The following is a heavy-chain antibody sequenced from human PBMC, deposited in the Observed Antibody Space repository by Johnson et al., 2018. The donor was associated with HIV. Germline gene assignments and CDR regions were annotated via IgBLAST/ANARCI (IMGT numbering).Heavy chain of an antibody. V-gene: IGHV3-7*03. CDR2: IKQDGSEK. D-gene: IGHD1-14*01. Sequence: VQLVESGGGLVQPGGSLRLSCAASGFTFTQYAMHWVLQAPGKGLEWMANIKQDGSEKYYVDSVRGRFTISSDNAKNSLYLQMNSLRAEDTAVYYCTRDTSWSDTGSIDAFDIWGQGTMVTVSS. J-gene: IGHJ3*02. CDR3: TRDTSWSDTGSIDAFDI. CDR1: GFTFTQYA.